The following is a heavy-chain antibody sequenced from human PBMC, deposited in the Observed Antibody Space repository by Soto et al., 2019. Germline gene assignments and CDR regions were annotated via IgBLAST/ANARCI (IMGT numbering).Heavy chain of an antibody. CDR2: IYSGGST. J-gene: IGHJ6*02. Sequence: EVQLVESGGGLVQPGGSLRLSCAASGFTVSSNYMSWVRQAPGKGLEWVSVIYSGGSTYYADSVKGRFTISRHNSKNTLYLQMNSLRAEDTGVYYCAGCSGDYYYGMAVWGQGTTVTVSS. D-gene: IGHD4-17*01. CDR3: AGCSGDYYYGMAV. CDR1: GFTVSSNY. V-gene: IGHV3-53*04.